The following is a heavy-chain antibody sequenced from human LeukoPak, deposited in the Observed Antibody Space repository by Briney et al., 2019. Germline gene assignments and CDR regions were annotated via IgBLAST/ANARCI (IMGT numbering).Heavy chain of an antibody. J-gene: IGHJ4*02. CDR1: GYSISSGDY. Sequence: SETLSLTCAVSGYSISSGDYWSWIRPPPGKGLEWIGYIYNSGSANYNPSLQSRVTILIDTSKKQFSLKVSSVTAADTAVYYCAREAAVGTGGFDYWGQGTLVTVSS. D-gene: IGHD6-13*01. CDR3: AREAAVGTGGFDY. V-gene: IGHV4-61*08. CDR2: IYNSGSA.